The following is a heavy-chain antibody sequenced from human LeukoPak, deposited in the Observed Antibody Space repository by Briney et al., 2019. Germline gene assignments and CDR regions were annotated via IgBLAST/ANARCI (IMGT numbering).Heavy chain of an antibody. Sequence: GGSLTLACAASGFTFSTYTMHWVRQAPGKGLEYVSSISGNGGSREYANSVKGRFTISRDNSRNTLYLQMGSLRAEDMAVYYCARDAGYVRFDFWGQGTLATVSS. V-gene: IGHV3-64*01. CDR1: GFTFSTYT. J-gene: IGHJ4*02. CDR2: ISGNGGSR. D-gene: IGHD5-18*01. CDR3: ARDAGYVRFDF.